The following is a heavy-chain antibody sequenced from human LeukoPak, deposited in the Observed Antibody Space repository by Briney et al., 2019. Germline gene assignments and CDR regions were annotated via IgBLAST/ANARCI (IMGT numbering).Heavy chain of an antibody. V-gene: IGHV1-18*01. J-gene: IGHJ4*02. CDR3: ARDSLNIGYCSSTSCLPPDY. CDR1: GNTFSSYG. D-gene: IGHD2-2*03. CDR2: ISVYNGHT. Sequence: GASVKVSFKASGNTFSSYGISWVRQAPGQGLEWMGWISVYNGHTKYTQNLQGRVTMTTDTSTSTAYMELRSLRSDDTAVYYCARDSLNIGYCSSTSCLPPDYWGQGTLVTVSS.